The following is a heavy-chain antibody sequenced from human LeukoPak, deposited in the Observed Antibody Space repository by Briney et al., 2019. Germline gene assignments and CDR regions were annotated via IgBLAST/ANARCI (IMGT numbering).Heavy chain of an antibody. CDR3: ARDGGGNSFDY. CDR1: GFTFSSYG. CDR2: ICYDGSNK. J-gene: IGHJ4*02. Sequence: GGSLRLSCAASGFTFSSYGMHWVRQAPGKGLEWVAVICYDGSNKYYADSVKGRFTIFRDNAKNSLYLQMNSLRAEDTAVYSCARDGGGNSFDYWGQGTLVTVSS. D-gene: IGHD4-23*01. V-gene: IGHV3-33*01.